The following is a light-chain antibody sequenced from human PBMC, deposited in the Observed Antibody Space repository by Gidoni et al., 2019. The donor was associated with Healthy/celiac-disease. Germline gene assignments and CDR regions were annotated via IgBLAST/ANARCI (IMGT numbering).Light chain of an antibody. V-gene: IGKV3-11*01. J-gene: IGKJ3*01. CDR1: QSVSSY. Sequence: EIVFTQSPATLSLSPGERATLSCRASQSVSSYLAWDQQKPGQAPRLLIYDASNRATGIPARFSGSGSGTDFTLTISSLEPEDFAVYYCQQRSNWPRLFTFGPGTKVEIK. CDR2: DAS. CDR3: QQRSNWPRLFT.